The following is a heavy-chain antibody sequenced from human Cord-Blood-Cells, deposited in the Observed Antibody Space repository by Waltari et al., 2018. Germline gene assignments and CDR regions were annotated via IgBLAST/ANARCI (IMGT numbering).Heavy chain of an antibody. CDR3: ARAQTGVCAFDI. D-gene: IGHD7-27*01. CDR1: AFTVRSNY. Sequence: EVQLVESGGGLVQPGGSLRLSCAASAFTVRSNYMSWVRQAPGKGLEWVSVIYSGGSTYYADSVKGRFTISRDNSKNTLYLQMNSLRAEDTAVYYCARAQTGVCAFDIWGQGTMVTVSS. V-gene: IGHV3-66*01. J-gene: IGHJ3*02. CDR2: IYSGGST.